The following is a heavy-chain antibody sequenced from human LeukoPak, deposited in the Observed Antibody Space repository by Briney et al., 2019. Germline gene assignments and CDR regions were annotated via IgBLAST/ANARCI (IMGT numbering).Heavy chain of an antibody. CDR1: GGSISNSDYY. D-gene: IGHD5-24*01. CDR3: ARGQKRWLQINLYFDY. Sequence: SETLSLTCTVSGGSISNSDYYWGWIRQPPGKGLEWIGSIYYSGSTYYNPSLKSRVTISVDTSKNQFSLKLSSVTAADTAVYYCARGQKRWLQINLYFDYWGQGTLVTVSS. J-gene: IGHJ4*02. V-gene: IGHV4-39*07. CDR2: IYYSGST.